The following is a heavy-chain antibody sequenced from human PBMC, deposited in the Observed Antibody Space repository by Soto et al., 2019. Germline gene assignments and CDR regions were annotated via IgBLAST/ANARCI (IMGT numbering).Heavy chain of an antibody. CDR3: ARGPRTMPVAGTWLDF. D-gene: IGHD6-19*01. Sequence: QVQLVESGGGVVQPGRSLRLSCAASGFTFSNYGMHWVRQAPGKGLQWVALIWYDGSKKYYADSVRGRFTISGDNAELYLQMNSLRAEDTAVYYCARGPRTMPVAGTWLDFGGQGTLVTVSS. CDR1: GFTFSNYG. V-gene: IGHV3-33*01. CDR2: IWYDGSKK. J-gene: IGHJ4*02.